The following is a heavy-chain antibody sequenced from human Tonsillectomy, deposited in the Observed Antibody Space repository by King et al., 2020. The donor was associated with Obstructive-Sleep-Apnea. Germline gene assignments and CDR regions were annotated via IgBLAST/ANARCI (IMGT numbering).Heavy chain of an antibody. V-gene: IGHV3-30*04. J-gene: IGHJ4*02. CDR3: AGVRGFAASCSTTSCYPFDN. Sequence: VQLVESGGGVVQPGRSLRLSCAVSGFTFSSYAMHWVRQAPGKGLEWVAVISEDGSNEYYTESVIGRTTIPRDNSKNTLYLQMNSLRTEDTAVYYCAGVRGFAASCSTTSCYPFDNWGQGTLVTVSS. D-gene: IGHD2-2*01. CDR1: GFTFSSYA. CDR2: ISEDGSNE.